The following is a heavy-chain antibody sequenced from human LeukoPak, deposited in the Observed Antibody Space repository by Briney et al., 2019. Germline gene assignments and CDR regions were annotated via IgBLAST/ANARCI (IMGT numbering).Heavy chain of an antibody. Sequence: GGSLRLSCAASGFTFSNYAMSWVRQAPGKGLEWVSAISGSSGSTYYADALKGRFTISRDNSKNTLYLQMNSLRAEDTAVYYCARSILTSEYSSRGGFGDYWGQGTLVTVSS. CDR3: ARSILTSEYSSRGGFGDY. V-gene: IGHV3-23*01. CDR1: GFTFSNYA. J-gene: IGHJ4*02. D-gene: IGHD6-6*01. CDR2: ISGSSGST.